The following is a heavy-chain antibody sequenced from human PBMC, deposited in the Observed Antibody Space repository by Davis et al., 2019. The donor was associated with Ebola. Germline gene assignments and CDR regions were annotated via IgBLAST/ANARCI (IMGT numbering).Heavy chain of an antibody. J-gene: IGHJ4*02. CDR2: ISSRSSYI. Sequence: GESLKISCAASGFTFSSYGMNWVRQAPGKGLEWVSSISSRSSYIYYADSVKGRFTISRDNARNSLYLQMNSLRAEDTAVYYCARDPGAYFFDHWGQGILVTVSS. D-gene: IGHD3-16*01. CDR3: ARDPGAYFFDH. CDR1: GFTFSSYG. V-gene: IGHV3-21*04.